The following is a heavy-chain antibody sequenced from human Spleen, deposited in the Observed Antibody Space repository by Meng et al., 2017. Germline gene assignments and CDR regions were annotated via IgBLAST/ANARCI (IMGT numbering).Heavy chain of an antibody. CDR3: VRSSAWVRTGFDP. CDR1: GGSISTSGYY. D-gene: IGHD6-19*01. V-gene: IGHV4-39*01. J-gene: IGHJ5*02. CDR2: IGHSGIT. Sequence: QPQLQESGPGLVKPSEALSLPCSVSGGSISTSGYYWGWIRQPPGKGLEWIGSIGHSGITYYTPSLKSRVAVSLDTSKSQFSLILTSVTAADTAVYYCVRSSAWVRTGFDPWGQGTLVTVSS.